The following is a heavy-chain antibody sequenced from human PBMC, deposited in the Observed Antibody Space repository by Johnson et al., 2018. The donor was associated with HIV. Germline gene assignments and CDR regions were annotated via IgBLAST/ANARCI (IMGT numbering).Heavy chain of an antibody. CDR3: AKEASGWYHAGDAFDI. J-gene: IGHJ3*02. D-gene: IGHD6-19*01. CDR1: GFTFNNAW. CDR2: IKSKTDGGTA. Sequence: EVQLVESGGGVVQPGGSLRLSCAASGFTFNNAWMNWVRQAPGKGLEWVGRIKSKTDGGTADYAAPVKGRFPISRDNSKNTRYLQMNSLRAEDKAVYYCAKEASGWYHAGDAFDIWGQGTMLTVSS. V-gene: IGHV3-15*01.